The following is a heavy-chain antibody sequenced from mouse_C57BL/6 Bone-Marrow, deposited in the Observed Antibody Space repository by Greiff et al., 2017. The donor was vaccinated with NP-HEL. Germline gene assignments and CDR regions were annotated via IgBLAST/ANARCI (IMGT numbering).Heavy chain of an antibody. CDR3: VREGGNGYYAMDY. CDR1: GFSFNTYA. J-gene: IGHJ4*01. CDR2: IRSKSNNYAT. D-gene: IGHD2-1*01. V-gene: IGHV10-1*01. Sequence: EVKLQESGGGLVQPKGSLKLSCAASGFSFNTYAMNWVRQAPGKGLEWVARIRSKSNNYATYYADSVKDRFTISRDDSESMLYLQMNNLKTEDTAMYYCVREGGNGYYAMDYWGQGTSVTVSS.